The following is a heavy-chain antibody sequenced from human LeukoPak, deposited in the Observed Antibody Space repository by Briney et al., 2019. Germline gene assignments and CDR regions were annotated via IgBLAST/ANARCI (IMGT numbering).Heavy chain of an antibody. J-gene: IGHJ4*02. CDR1: GFTVSSNY. CDR2: IYSGGNT. V-gene: IGHV3-53*01. CDR3: AKDRRPKRGYCSGGSCYVPDYFDY. Sequence: GGSLRLSCAASGFTVSSNYMSWVRQAPGRGLEWVSVIYSGGNTYYADSVKGRFTISRDNFKNTLYLQLNSLRAEDTAVYYCAKDRRPKRGYCSGGSCYVPDYFDYWGQGTLVTVSS. D-gene: IGHD2-15*01.